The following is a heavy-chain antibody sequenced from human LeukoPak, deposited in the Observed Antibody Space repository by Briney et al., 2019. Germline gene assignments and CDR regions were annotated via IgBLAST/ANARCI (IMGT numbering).Heavy chain of an antibody. CDR3: AKDRPNYYESNGHYYRRDGDS. CDR2: TSSGGDYT. J-gene: IGHJ5*01. D-gene: IGHD3-22*01. V-gene: IGHV3-23*01. Sequence: AGGSLRLSCAASGFTFSIYAVSWVRQAPGKGLEWVSSTSSGGDYTYYAGSVKGRFTISRDNSKNTLYLQMNSLRAEDTATYYCAKDRPNYYESNGHYYRRDGDSWGQGTLVTVSS. CDR1: GFTFSIYA.